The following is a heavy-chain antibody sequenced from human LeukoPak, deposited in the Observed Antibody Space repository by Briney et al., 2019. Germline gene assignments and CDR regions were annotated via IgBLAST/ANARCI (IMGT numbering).Heavy chain of an antibody. D-gene: IGHD6-13*01. Sequence: SDTLSLTCTVSGDSISSYYWSWIRQPPGKGLEWIGNIFYSGSPNYNPSLKSRVTTSFDTSKNQFSLKLSFVTAADTAVYYCARVGHIVAAGSYDYWGQGTLVTVSS. CDR2: IFYSGSP. J-gene: IGHJ4*02. CDR3: ARVGHIVAAGSYDY. CDR1: GDSISSYY. V-gene: IGHV4-59*07.